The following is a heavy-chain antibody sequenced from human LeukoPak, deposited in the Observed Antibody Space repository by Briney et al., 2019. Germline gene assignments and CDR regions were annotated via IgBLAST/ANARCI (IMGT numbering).Heavy chain of an antibody. CDR2: INHSGST. CDR3: ARAPRYDSAAFDY. CDR1: GGSISSSSYY. D-gene: IGHD3-16*01. J-gene: IGHJ4*02. Sequence: PSETLSLTCTVSGGSISSSSYYWSWIRQPPGKGLEWIGEINHSGSTNYNPSLKSRVTISVDTSKNQFSLKLSSVTAADTAVYYCARAPRYDSAAFDYWGQGTLVTVSS. V-gene: IGHV4-39*07.